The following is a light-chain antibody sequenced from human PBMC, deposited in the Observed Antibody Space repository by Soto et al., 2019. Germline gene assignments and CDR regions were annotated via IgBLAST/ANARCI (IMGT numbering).Light chain of an antibody. J-gene: IGKJ1*01. V-gene: IGKV3-15*01. CDR2: GAS. CDR1: PSVSSK. CDR3: QQYNKWPK. Sequence: EIVMTQSPATLSVSPGEIATLSCRASPSVSSKLAWYQQKPGQATRLLIYGASTRATGIPARFSGSVSRTEFTPTIRSMQAKYCGIYYCQQYNKWPKFGQGTKVEIK.